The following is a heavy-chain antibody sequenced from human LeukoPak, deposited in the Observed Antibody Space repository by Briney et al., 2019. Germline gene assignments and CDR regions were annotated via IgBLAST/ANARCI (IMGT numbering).Heavy chain of an antibody. Sequence: GGSLRLSCAGSGFTFSSYGMNWVRQAPGKGLEWVSYISSSGSTRYYADSVKGRFTISRDNPKNSLYLQMNSLRAEDTAVYYCARGSGYRGYDFDYWGQGTLVTVSS. V-gene: IGHV3-48*03. J-gene: IGHJ4*02. CDR1: GFTFSSYG. D-gene: IGHD5-12*01. CDR3: ARGSGYRGYDFDY. CDR2: ISSSGSTR.